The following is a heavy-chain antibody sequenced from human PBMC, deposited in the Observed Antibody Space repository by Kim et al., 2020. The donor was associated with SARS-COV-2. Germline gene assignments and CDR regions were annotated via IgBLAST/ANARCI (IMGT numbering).Heavy chain of an antibody. V-gene: IGHV3-48*02. D-gene: IGHD3-10*01. Sequence: GGSLRLSCTVSGFNFNSYSMNWVRQAPGKGLEWVSYISSSSNTVYYAGSVRGRFTISRDNAKNSLFLQMNSLRDEDTAVYYCARCPLSMTMVRGMITTTLFYYYHMDLWGQG. CDR2: ISSSSNTV. CDR3: ARCPLSMTMVRGMITTTLFYYYHMDL. J-gene: IGHJ6*02. CDR1: GFNFNSYS.